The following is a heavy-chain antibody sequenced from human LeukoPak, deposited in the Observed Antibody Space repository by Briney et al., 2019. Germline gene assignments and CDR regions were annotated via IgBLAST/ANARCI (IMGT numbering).Heavy chain of an antibody. Sequence: ASVKVSCKASGYTFTGYYMHWVRQAPGQGLEWMGWINPNSGGTEYGQKFQGSVTMTRDTSISTAYMELSRLRSDDTAVYYCARPYTTLADFDYWGQGTLVTVSS. J-gene: IGHJ4*02. CDR3: ARPYTTLADFDY. D-gene: IGHD2-2*02. CDR1: GYTFTGYY. V-gene: IGHV1-2*02. CDR2: INPNSGGT.